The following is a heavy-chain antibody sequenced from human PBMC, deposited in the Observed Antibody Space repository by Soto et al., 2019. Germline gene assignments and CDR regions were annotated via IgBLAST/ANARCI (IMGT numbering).Heavy chain of an antibody. V-gene: IGHV3-30-3*01. J-gene: IGHJ1*01. CDR1: GFTFSSYA. CDR2: ISYDGSNK. D-gene: IGHD3-3*01. Sequence: GGSLRLSCAASGFTFSSYAMHWVRQAPGKGLEWVAVISYDGSNKYYADSVKGRFTISRDNSKNTLYLQMNSLRAEDTAVYYCARGRRYDFWSGSQAEYFQHWGQGTLVTVSS. CDR3: ARGRRYDFWSGSQAEYFQH.